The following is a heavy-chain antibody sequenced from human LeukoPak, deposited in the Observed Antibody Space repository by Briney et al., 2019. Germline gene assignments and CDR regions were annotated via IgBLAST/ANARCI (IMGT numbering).Heavy chain of an antibody. CDR2: IYSGGNT. CDR1: GFTVSSNY. CDR3: ARRGHGHGSPFDY. V-gene: IGHV3-66*04. Sequence: GGSLRLSCAASGFTVSSNYMNWVRQAPGKGLEWVSMIYSGGNTFYTDSVKGRFIISRDNSKNTLDLQMNSLRAEDTAVYYCARRGHGHGSPFDYWGQGTLVTVSS. D-gene: IGHD5-18*01. J-gene: IGHJ4*02.